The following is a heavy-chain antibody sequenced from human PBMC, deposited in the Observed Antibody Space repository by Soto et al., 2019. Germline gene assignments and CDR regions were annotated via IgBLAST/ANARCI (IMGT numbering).Heavy chain of an antibody. CDR2: IDPKSGDT. Sequence: QVQLVQSGAEVKKPGASVKVSCKASGFTFTGYYIHWVRQAPGQGLEWMGRIDPKSGDTKYVEKFQGRVTMTRDTSVSTVYMELNRLRSDDTAVYYCARGVPAAIYLGWFDPWGQGTLVTVSS. CDR3: ARGVPAAIYLGWFDP. V-gene: IGHV1-2*02. D-gene: IGHD2-2*02. CDR1: GFTFTGYY. J-gene: IGHJ5*02.